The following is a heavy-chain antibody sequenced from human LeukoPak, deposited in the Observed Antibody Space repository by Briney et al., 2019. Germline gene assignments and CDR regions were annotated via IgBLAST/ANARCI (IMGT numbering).Heavy chain of an antibody. V-gene: IGHV4-4*02. J-gene: IGHJ6*02. Sequence: SETLSLTCAVSGGSISSSNWWSWVRQPPGKGLEWIGEIYHSGSTNYNPSLKSRVTISVDKSKNQFSLKLSSVTAADTAVYYCARDRVGGTNYYYYYGMDVWGQGTTVTVSS. CDR3: ARDRVGGTNYYYYYGMDV. CDR2: IYHSGST. D-gene: IGHD1-26*01. CDR1: GGSISSSNW.